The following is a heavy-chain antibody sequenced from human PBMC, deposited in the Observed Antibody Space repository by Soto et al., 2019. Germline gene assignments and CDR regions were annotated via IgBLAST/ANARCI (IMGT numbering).Heavy chain of an antibody. V-gene: IGHV1-69*02. CDR1: GGTFSSYT. J-gene: IGHJ6*03. D-gene: IGHD5-12*01. CDR2: IIPILGIA. CDR3: ARGKGYSGYDSYYYYYMDV. Sequence: QVQLVQSGAEVKKPGSSVKVSCKASGGTFSSYTISWVRQAPGQGLEWMGRIIPILGIANYAQKFQGRVTITADKSTSTAYMELSSLRSADTAVYYCARGKGYSGYDSYYYYYMDVWGKGTTVTVSS.